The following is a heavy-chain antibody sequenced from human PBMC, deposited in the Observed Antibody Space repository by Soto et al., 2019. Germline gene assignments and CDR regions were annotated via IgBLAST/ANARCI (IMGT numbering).Heavy chain of an antibody. CDR1: GGTFSSYA. J-gene: IGHJ6*02. D-gene: IGHD6-19*01. CDR3: ARVAVAGARFDYYYYSGMDV. CDR2: IIPIFGTA. Sequence: SVKVSCKASGGTFSSYAISWVRQAPGQGLEWMGGIIPIFGTANYAQKFQGRVTITADESTSTAYMELSSLRSEDTAVYYCARVAVAGARFDYYYYSGMDVWGQGTTVTVSS. V-gene: IGHV1-69*13.